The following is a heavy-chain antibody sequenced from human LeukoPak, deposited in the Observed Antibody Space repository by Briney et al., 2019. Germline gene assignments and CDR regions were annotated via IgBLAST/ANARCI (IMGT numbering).Heavy chain of an antibody. CDR1: GGTFSIYA. CDR2: IIPIFGTA. CDR3: ARDLRGGYYDSSALDY. V-gene: IGHV1-69*13. J-gene: IGHJ4*02. Sequence: SVKVSFKASGGTFSIYAISWVRQAPGQGLEWMGGIIPIFGTANYAQKFQGRVTITADESTSTAYMELSSLRSEDTAVYYCARDLRGGYYDSSALDYWGQGTLVTVSS. D-gene: IGHD3-22*01.